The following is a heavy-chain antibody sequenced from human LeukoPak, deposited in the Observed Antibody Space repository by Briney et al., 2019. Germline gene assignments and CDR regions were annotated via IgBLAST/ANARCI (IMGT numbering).Heavy chain of an antibody. J-gene: IGHJ6*02. CDR2: IYPGDSDT. D-gene: IGHD6-13*01. CDR3: ARQGIAAAGHVVSYYYGMDV. CDR1: GYSFTSYW. V-gene: IGHV5-51*01. Sequence: GESLKISCNGSGYSFTSYWIGWVRHMPGKGLEWMGFIYPGDSDTRYSPSFQGQVTISADKSISSAYLQWSSLKASDTAMYYCARQGIAAAGHVVSYYYGMDVWGQGTTVTVSS.